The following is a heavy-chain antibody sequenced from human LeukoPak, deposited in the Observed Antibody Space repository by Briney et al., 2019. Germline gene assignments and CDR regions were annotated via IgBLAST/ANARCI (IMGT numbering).Heavy chain of an antibody. CDR2: IDNGGSTT. D-gene: IGHD6-6*01. Sequence: GGSLRLSCAAPGFTFSTYWMHWVRQAPGKGLVWVSRIDNGGSTTLYADSVRGRFTISRDNAKNTLYLQMNSLRAEDTAIYYCARVRSDYSSSSPPDYWGQGTPVTVSS. J-gene: IGHJ4*02. CDR1: GFTFSTYW. V-gene: IGHV3-74*01. CDR3: ARVRSDYSSSSPPDY.